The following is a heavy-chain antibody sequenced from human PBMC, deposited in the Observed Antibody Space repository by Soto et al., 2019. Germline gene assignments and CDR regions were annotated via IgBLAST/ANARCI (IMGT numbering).Heavy chain of an antibody. CDR2: ISSGSKTI. Sequence: GGSLRLSCAASGFTFSGYSVNWVRQAPGKGLEWVSYISSGSKTIYYAESMKGRFTVSRDNARNSQYLQMNSLRDEDTAVYYCAREDILGVRSFDYWGQGTLVTVSS. CDR1: GFTFSGYS. V-gene: IGHV3-48*02. J-gene: IGHJ4*02. D-gene: IGHD3-9*01. CDR3: AREDILGVRSFDY.